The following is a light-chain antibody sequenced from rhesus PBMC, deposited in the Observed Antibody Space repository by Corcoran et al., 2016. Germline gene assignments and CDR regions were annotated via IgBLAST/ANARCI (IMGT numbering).Light chain of an antibody. CDR1: QGINKD. V-gene: IGKV1-94*01. CDR3: QQEYDIPLT. CDR2: TAS. J-gene: IGKJ4*01. Sequence: DIQMTQSPSSLSASVGDRVTVTCRASQGINKDLSWYQQKPGKAPTILIHTASTLQPGVSSRFSGRGSGTDFTLTISSLKPEDVATYYCQQEYDIPLTFGGGTKVEL.